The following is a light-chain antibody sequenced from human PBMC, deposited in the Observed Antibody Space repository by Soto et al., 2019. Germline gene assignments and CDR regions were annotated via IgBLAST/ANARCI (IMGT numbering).Light chain of an antibody. Sequence: EIVMTQSPAALSVSPGEIATLSCSASQSISNNLACYQQKPGQAPRLLIYGASTSATGIPARFSGSGSVTEFTLTISSPQPDDFSTYYCQQYNSYSWTFGQGTKVDIK. CDR3: QQYNSYSWT. J-gene: IGKJ1*01. CDR2: GAS. V-gene: IGKV3-15*01. CDR1: QSISNN.